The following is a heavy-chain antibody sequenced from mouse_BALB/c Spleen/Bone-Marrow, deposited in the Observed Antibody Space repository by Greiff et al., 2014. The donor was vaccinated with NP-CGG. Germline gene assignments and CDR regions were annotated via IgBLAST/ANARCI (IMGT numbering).Heavy chain of an antibody. CDR3: ARDRGVQGYAMDY. D-gene: IGHD2-14*01. Sequence: EVKLMESGGGLVKPGGSLKLSCAASGFTFSDYYMYWVRQTREKRLEWVTTISDGSTYTYYPDSVKGRFTISRDNAKNNLYLQMSSLKSEDTALYYCARDRGVQGYAMDYWGRGTSVTVSS. J-gene: IGHJ4*01. V-gene: IGHV5-4*02. CDR2: ISDGSTYT. CDR1: GFTFSDYY.